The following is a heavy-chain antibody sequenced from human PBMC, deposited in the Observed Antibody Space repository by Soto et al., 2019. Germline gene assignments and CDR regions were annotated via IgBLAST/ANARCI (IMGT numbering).Heavy chain of an antibody. D-gene: IGHD5-12*01. CDR1: GFTFSSYS. J-gene: IGHJ6*02. Sequence: GGSLRLSCAASGFTFSSYSMNWVRQAPGKGLEWVSYISSSSSTIYYADSVKGRFTISRDNAKNSLYLQMNSLRDEDTAVYYCARWGGSGYYYYGMDVWGQGTTVTVSS. CDR3: ARWGGSGYYYYGMDV. V-gene: IGHV3-48*02. CDR2: ISSSSSTI.